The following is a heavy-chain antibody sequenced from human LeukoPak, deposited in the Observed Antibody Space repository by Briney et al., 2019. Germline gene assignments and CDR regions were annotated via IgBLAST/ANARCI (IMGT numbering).Heavy chain of an antibody. CDR1: GGSFSGYY. V-gene: IGHV4-59*10. D-gene: IGHD3-10*01. Sequence: SETLSLTCAVYGGSFSGYYWSWIRQPAGKGLEWIGRIYTSGSTNYNPSLKSRVTMSVDTPKNQFSLKLSSVTAADTAVYYCARLEFGEFYENWFDPWGQGTLVTVSS. J-gene: IGHJ5*02. CDR2: IYTSGST. CDR3: ARLEFGEFYENWFDP.